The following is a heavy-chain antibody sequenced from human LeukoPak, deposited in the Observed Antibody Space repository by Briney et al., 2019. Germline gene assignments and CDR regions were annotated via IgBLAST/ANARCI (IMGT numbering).Heavy chain of an antibody. CDR2: INHSGST. CDR1: GGSFSGYY. CDR3: ARGVRGYGSGKCYFDY. Sequence: SETLSLTCAVYGGSFSGYYWSWIRQPPGKGLEWIGEINHSGSTNYNPSLKSRVTISVDTSKNQFSLKLSSVTAADTAVYYCARGVRGYGSGKCYFDYWGQGTLVTVSS. J-gene: IGHJ4*02. V-gene: IGHV4-34*01. D-gene: IGHD3-10*01.